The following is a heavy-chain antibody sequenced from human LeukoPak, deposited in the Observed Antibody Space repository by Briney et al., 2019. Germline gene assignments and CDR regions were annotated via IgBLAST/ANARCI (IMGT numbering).Heavy chain of an antibody. J-gene: IGHJ3*02. CDR2: ISYDGSNK. CDR1: GFTFSSYG. CDR3: ARGGRGSAAVVAPRSFDI. V-gene: IGHV3-30*03. D-gene: IGHD3-22*01. Sequence: GRSLRLSCAASGFTFSSYGMHWVRQAPGKGLEWVAVISYDGSNKYYADSVKGRFTISRDISKNTLYLQMNSLRAEDSALYYCARGGRGSAAVVAPRSFDIWGQGTMVTVSS.